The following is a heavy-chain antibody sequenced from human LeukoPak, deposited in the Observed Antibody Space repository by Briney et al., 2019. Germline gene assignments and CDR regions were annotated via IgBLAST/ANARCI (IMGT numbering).Heavy chain of an antibody. CDR2: IYPGDSDT. CDR1: GYSFTSYW. D-gene: IGHD2-15*01. J-gene: IGHJ1*01. Sequence: GESLKISCKGSGYSFTSYWIGWVRQMPGKGLEWMGIIYPGDSDTGYSPSFQGQVTISADKSISTAYLQWSSLKASDTAMYYCARAEVVVAATRDDAEYFQHWGQGTLVTVSS. CDR3: ARAEVVVAATRDDAEYFQH. V-gene: IGHV5-51*01.